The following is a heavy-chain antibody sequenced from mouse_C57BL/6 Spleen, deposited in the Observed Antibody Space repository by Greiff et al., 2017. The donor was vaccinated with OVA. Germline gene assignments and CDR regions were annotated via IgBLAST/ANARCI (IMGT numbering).Heavy chain of an antibody. CDR2: IYPGDGDT. V-gene: IGHV1-80*01. CDR1: GYAFSSYW. D-gene: IGHD1-1*01. J-gene: IGHJ4*01. CDR3: ARDYYGSSYRYAMDY. Sequence: QVQLKQSGAELVKPGASVKISCKASGYAFSSYWMNWVKQRPGKGLEWIGQIYPGDGDTNYNGKFKGKATLTADKSSSTAYMQLSSLTSEDSAVYFCARDYYGSSYRYAMDYWGQGTSVTVSS.